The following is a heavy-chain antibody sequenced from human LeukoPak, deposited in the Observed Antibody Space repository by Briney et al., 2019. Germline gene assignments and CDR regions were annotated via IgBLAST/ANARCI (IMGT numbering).Heavy chain of an antibody. J-gene: IGHJ5*02. CDR1: GFTFSSYL. Sequence: LSGGSLRLSCAASGFTFSSYLMSWVRQAPGEGLEWVANIKQDGREKYYVDSVKGRFTISRDNAKNSLYLQMNSLRAEDTAVYYCAREGRRFGSYESNWFDPWGQGTLVTVSS. CDR2: IKQDGREK. D-gene: IGHD3-10*01. CDR3: AREGRRFGSYESNWFDP. V-gene: IGHV3-7*01.